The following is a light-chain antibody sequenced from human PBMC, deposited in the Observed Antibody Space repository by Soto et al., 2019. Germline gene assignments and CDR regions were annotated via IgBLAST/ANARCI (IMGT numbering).Light chain of an antibody. CDR2: YAS. Sequence: EIVLTQSPATLSLSPGERATLSCRASQSVSSYLAWYQQQPGQAPRLLIYYASNRATGIPARFSGSGSGTDFTLTISSLEPEDFAVYYCQQRSTWPLTFGGGTKVEIK. CDR3: QQRSTWPLT. V-gene: IGKV3-11*01. CDR1: QSVSSY. J-gene: IGKJ4*01.